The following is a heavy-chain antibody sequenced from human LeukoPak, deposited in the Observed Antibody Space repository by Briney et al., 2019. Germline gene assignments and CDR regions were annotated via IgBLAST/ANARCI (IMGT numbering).Heavy chain of an antibody. J-gene: IGHJ4*02. CDR1: GFTFSNYA. V-gene: IGHV3-30*04. CDR3: ARILDSAWGELGY. CDR2: ILYDGTMQ. Sequence: GRSLRLSCAASGFTFSNYAMHWVRQAPDKGLEWVGVILYDGTMQYYADSVKGRFTISRDNSENTLYLQVNSLRVEDAAVYFCARILDSAWGELGYWGQGTLVTVSS. D-gene: IGHD6-19*01.